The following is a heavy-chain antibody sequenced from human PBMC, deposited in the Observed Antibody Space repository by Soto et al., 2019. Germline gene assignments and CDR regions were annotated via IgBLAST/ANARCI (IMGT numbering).Heavy chain of an antibody. D-gene: IGHD1-26*01. V-gene: IGHV3-23*01. Sequence: EVQLLESGGGLAQPGGSLRLSCAASGFAFSSSAMAWIRQTPGKGLQWVSAITVAGGGIYYADSVKGRFTISRDNSKKTLYLQMNSLSAEDMAQYFCAKWPPSPKMGVTSHWGQGTLVTVSS. CDR2: ITVAGGGI. CDR1: GFAFSSSA. J-gene: IGHJ4*02. CDR3: AKWPPSPKMGVTSH.